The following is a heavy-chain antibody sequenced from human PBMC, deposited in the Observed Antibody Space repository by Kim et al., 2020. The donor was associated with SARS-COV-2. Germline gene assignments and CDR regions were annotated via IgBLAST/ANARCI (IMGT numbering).Heavy chain of an antibody. CDR2: ISSNGSTI. J-gene: IGHJ5*02. Sequence: GGSLRLSCGASGFTFSSYGMHWVRQAPGKGLEWVSHISSNGSTINYADSVKGRFTISRDNAKNSLYLQMNSLRDEDTAVYYCARDVFPNGSVSGWFDPWGQGTLVTVSS. CDR3: ARDVFPNGSVSGWFDP. CDR1: GFTFSSYG. V-gene: IGHV3-48*02. D-gene: IGHD3-10*01.